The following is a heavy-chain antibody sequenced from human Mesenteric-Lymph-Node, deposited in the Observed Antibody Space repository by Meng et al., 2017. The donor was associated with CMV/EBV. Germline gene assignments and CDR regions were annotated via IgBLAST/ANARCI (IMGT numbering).Heavy chain of an antibody. D-gene: IGHD5-18*01. CDR1: GYTFSSYG. CDR3: ASRGYSYGYDY. CDR2: IIPIFGTA. J-gene: IGHJ4*02. Sequence: SVKVSCKASGYTFSSYGITWVRQAPGQGLEWMGGIIPIFGTANYAQKFQGRVTITTDESTSTAYMELSSLRSEDTAVYYCASRGYSYGYDYWGQGTLVTVSS. V-gene: IGHV1-69*05.